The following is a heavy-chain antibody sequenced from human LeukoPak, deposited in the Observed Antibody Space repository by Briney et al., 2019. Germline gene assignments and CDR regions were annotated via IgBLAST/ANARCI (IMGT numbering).Heavy chain of an antibody. D-gene: IGHD3-22*01. CDR1: GYTFTGYY. CDR3: ARITRIDYYDSSGLGY. V-gene: IGHV1-2*06. Sequence: ASVKVSCKASGYTFTGYYMHWVRQAPGQGLEWMGRINPNSGGTNYAQKFQGRVTMTRDTSISTAYMELSRLRSDDTAVYYCARITRIDYYDSSGLGYWGQGTLVTVSS. CDR2: INPNSGGT. J-gene: IGHJ4*02.